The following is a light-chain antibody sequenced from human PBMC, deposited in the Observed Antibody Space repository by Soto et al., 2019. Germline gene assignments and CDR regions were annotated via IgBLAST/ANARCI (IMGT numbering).Light chain of an antibody. CDR3: QQLNSYPIT. J-gene: IGKJ5*01. Sequence: IQLTQSPSYLSASVGDRVTITCRASQGISSYLAWYQQKPGKAPKLLIYAASTLQSGVPSRFSGSGSGTDFTLTISSLQPEDFATYDCQQLNSYPITFGQGTRLEIK. V-gene: IGKV1-9*01. CDR1: QGISSY. CDR2: AAS.